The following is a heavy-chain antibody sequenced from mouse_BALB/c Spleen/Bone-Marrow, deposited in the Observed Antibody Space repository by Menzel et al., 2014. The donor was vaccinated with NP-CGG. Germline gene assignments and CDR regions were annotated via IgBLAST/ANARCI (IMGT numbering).Heavy chain of an antibody. CDR1: GFTFSSFG. V-gene: IGHV5-17*02. CDR2: ISSGSSTI. Sequence: EVHLVESGGGLVQPGGSRKLSCAASGFTFSSFGMHWVRQAPEKGLEWVAYISSGSSTIYYADTMKGRFTISRDNPKNTLFLQMTSLRSEDTAMYYCARSPYGYDGRDYWGQGTSVTVSS. D-gene: IGHD2-2*01. J-gene: IGHJ4*01. CDR3: ARSPYGYDGRDY.